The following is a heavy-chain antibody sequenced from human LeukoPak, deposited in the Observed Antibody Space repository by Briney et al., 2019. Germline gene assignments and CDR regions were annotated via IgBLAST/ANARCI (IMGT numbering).Heavy chain of an antibody. D-gene: IGHD3-16*01. J-gene: IGHJ4*02. CDR1: GYSFTSYW. Sequence: GESLKISCKGSGYSFTSYWIGWVRQMPGKGLEWMGIIYPGDSDTRYSPSFQGQVTISADKSISTAYLQWSGLKASDTAMYYCARQSDPHWGQAGYWGQGTLVTVSS. CDR2: IYPGDSDT. V-gene: IGHV5-51*01. CDR3: ARQSDPHWGQAGY.